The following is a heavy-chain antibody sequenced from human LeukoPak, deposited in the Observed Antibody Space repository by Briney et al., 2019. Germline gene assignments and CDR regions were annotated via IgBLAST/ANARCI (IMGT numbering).Heavy chain of an antibody. CDR1: GGSFSGYY. Sequence: PSETLSLTCAVYGGSFSGYYWSWIRQPPGKGLEWIGEINHSGSTNYNPSLKSRVTISVDTSKNQFSLKLSSVTAADTAVYYCARWYGSGSYSLDWDQGTLVTVSS. V-gene: IGHV4-34*01. J-gene: IGHJ4*02. CDR3: ARWYGSGSYSLD. CDR2: INHSGST. D-gene: IGHD3-10*01.